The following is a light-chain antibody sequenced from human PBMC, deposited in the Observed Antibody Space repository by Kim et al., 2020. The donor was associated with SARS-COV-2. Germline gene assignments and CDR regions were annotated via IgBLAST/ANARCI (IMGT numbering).Light chain of an antibody. CDR3: QQSGSSTWT. Sequence: SPGERATLSGMASQSVSSTYLTWYQQKPGQAPRLLIYGASSRATGIPDRFSGSGSGTVFTLSISRLEPEDFAVYYCQQSGSSTWTFGQGTKVDIK. CDR1: QSVSSTY. V-gene: IGKV3-20*01. CDR2: GAS. J-gene: IGKJ1*01.